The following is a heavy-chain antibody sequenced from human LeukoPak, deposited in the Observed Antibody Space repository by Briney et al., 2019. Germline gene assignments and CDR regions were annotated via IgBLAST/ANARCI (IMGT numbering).Heavy chain of an antibody. J-gene: IGHJ3*02. D-gene: IGHD2-15*01. V-gene: IGHV3-30-3*01. CDR3: ARDSSPRADYSAAFDI. CDR1: GFTFSSYA. Sequence: GGSLRLSCAASGFTFSSYAMHWVRQAPGKGLEWVAVISYDGSNKYYADSVKGRFTISRDNSKNTLYLQMNSLRAEDTAVYYCARDSSPRADYSAAFDIWGQGQWSPSLQ. CDR2: ISYDGSNK.